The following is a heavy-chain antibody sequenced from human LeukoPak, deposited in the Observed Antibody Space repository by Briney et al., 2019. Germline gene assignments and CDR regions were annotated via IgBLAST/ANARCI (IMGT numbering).Heavy chain of an antibody. V-gene: IGHV3-49*04. D-gene: IGHD3-3*01. CDR1: GFTFGDYA. CDR2: IRSKAYGGTT. Sequence: PGGSLRLSCTASGFTFGDYAMSWVRQAPGKGLEWVGFIRSKAYGGTTEYAASVKGRFTISRDDSKSIAYLQMNSLKTEDTAVYYCTRVRRLRFPPYYYYYMDVWGKGTTVTVSS. J-gene: IGHJ6*03. CDR3: TRVRRLRFPPYYYYYMDV.